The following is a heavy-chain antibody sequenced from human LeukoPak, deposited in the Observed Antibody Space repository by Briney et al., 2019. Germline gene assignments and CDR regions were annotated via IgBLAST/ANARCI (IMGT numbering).Heavy chain of an antibody. Sequence: GGSLRLSCAASGFTFDDYAMHWVRQAPGKGLEWVSGISWNSGSIGYADSVKGRFTISGDNAKNSLYLQMNSLRAEDTALYYCAKAYYGYSGYDPSYYFDYWGQGTLVTVSS. CDR2: ISWNSGSI. CDR3: AKAYYGYSGYDPSYYFDY. J-gene: IGHJ4*02. D-gene: IGHD5-12*01. V-gene: IGHV3-9*01. CDR1: GFTFDDYA.